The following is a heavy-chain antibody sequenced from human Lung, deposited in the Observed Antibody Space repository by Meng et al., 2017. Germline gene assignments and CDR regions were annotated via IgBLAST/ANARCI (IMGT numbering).Heavy chain of an antibody. CDR1: GGSISSENW. V-gene: IGHV4-4*02. CDR2: IYHSGST. CDR3: TKNDFYCLGY. Sequence: QVRLPEPGPGLVKPSGTLSLPCAVSGGSISSENWWSWVRQPPGKGLEWIGEIYHSGSTNYNPSLKSRITISVDKPKNQFSLTLSSVTAADTAVYYCTKNDFYCLGYWGQGTLVTVSS. D-gene: IGHD2-21*01. J-gene: IGHJ4*02.